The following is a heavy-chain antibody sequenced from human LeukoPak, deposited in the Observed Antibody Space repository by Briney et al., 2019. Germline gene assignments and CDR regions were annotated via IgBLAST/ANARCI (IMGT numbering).Heavy chain of an antibody. D-gene: IGHD3-16*01. V-gene: IGHV4-59*01. CDR1: GGSISPYY. J-gene: IGHJ4*02. Sequence: SETLSLTCTVSGGSISPYYWSWIRQPPGKGLEWIGYISYSGSTSFNPSLKSRVTISVDTSTNQFSLALSSVTAADTAVYYCARAGLYRLTTTLWGQGTLVTVSS. CDR3: ARAGLYRLTTTL. CDR2: ISYSGST.